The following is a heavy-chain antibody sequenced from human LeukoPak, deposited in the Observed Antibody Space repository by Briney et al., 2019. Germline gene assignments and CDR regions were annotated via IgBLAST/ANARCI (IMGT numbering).Heavy chain of an antibody. CDR2: IRYDGSNK. Sequence: GGSLRLSCAASGFTFNSYGMHWVRQAPGKGLEWVAFIRYDGSNKYYADSVKGRFTISRDNSKNTLYLQMNSLGAEDTAVYYCAKGGYCSSTSCRRAYYYYYYMDVWGKGTTVTASS. V-gene: IGHV3-30*02. J-gene: IGHJ6*03. D-gene: IGHD2-2*01. CDR1: GFTFNSYG. CDR3: AKGGYCSSTSCRRAYYYYYYMDV.